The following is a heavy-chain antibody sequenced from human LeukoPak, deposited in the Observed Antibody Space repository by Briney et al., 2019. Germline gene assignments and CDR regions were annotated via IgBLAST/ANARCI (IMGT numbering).Heavy chain of an antibody. D-gene: IGHD6-19*01. CDR3: ARAGSSGWYKPEYYFDY. Sequence: ASVKVSCKASGYTFNTFAMHWVRQAPGQRLEWMGWITAGNGNTKYSQKFQGRVTITRETSASTDYMELSSLRSEDTAVYYCARAGSSGWYKPEYYFDYWGQGTLVTVSS. J-gene: IGHJ4*02. V-gene: IGHV1-3*01. CDR2: ITAGNGNT. CDR1: GYTFNTFA.